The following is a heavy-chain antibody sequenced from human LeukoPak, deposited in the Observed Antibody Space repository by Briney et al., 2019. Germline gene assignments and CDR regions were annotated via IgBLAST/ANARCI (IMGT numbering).Heavy chain of an antibody. CDR3: AADRHLGATTGFGF. CDR1: GFTLVNSA. Sequence: TSVKVSCKASGFTLVNSAVHWVRQARGQSLEWIGWIVVGSGDARCAQRFQERLTITRDKSTSTAYMELSSLRSEDTAVYYCAADRHLGATTGFGFWGQGTLVTVSS. V-gene: IGHV1-58*01. D-gene: IGHD1-26*01. CDR2: IVVGSGDA. J-gene: IGHJ4*02.